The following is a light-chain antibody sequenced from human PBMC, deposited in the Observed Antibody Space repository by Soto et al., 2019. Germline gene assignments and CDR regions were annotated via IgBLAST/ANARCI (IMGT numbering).Light chain of an antibody. V-gene: IGKV1-8*01. CDR3: QHYYNYPWT. J-gene: IGKJ1*01. CDR1: QDIHNY. CDR2: AAS. Sequence: AVLLTQSPSSFSASTGDRATITCRASQDIHNYLAWYQQVPGKAPKLLLYAASILQTGVPSRFSGSGSGTDFTITIDGLQSEDFATYFCQHYYNYPWTFGQGTTVE.